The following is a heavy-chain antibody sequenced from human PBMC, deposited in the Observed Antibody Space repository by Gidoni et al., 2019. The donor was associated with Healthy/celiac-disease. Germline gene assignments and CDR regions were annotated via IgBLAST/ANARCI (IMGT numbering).Heavy chain of an antibody. Sequence: QVQLQPWGAGLLTPSETLSLTCAVYGGSFSGSYWSWLRQPPGKGLEWIGEINHSGSTNYNPSLKSRVTISVDTSKNQFSLKLSSVTAADTAVYYCARDSRPTDIAVAGTGPHYYYGMDVWGQGTTVTVSS. D-gene: IGHD6-19*01. CDR3: ARDSRPTDIAVAGTGPHYYYGMDV. CDR1: GGSFSGSY. J-gene: IGHJ6*02. CDR2: INHSGST. V-gene: IGHV4-34*01.